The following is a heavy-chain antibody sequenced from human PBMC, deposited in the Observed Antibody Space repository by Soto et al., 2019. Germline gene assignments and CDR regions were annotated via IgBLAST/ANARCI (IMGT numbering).Heavy chain of an antibody. J-gene: IGHJ4*02. V-gene: IGHV4-34*01. D-gene: IGHD6-19*01. CDR3: ARRSSGWYFDY. Sequence: PSETLSLTCAVYGGSFSGYYWTWIRQPPGTGLEWIGEINHSGSTNYNPSLKSRVTISVDKSKNQFSLKLSSVTAADTAVYYCARRSSGWYFDYWGQGTLVTVSS. CDR2: INHSGST. CDR1: GGSFSGYY.